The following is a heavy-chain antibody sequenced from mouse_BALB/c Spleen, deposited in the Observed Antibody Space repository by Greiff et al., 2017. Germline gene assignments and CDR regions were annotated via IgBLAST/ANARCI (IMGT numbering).Heavy chain of an antibody. CDR1: GYSITSDYA. CDR2: ISYSGST. CDR3: ARSGGNYAFAY. J-gene: IGHJ3*01. Sequence: EVQLQQSGPGLVKPSQSLSLTCTVTGYSITSDYAWNWIRQFPGNKLEWMGYISYSGSTSYNPSLKSRISITRDTSKNQFFLQLNSVTTEDTATYYCARSGGNYAFAYWGQGTLVTVSA. V-gene: IGHV3-2*02. D-gene: IGHD2-1*01.